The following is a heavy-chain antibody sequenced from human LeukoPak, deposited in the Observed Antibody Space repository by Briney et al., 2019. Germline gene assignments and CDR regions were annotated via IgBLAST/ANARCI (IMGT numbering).Heavy chain of an antibody. Sequence: PGGSLLLSCAASGFTLSSCSMNWVRPAPGKGLEWVSYISISGSTIYYADSVKGRFTISRDNAKNSLYLQMNSLRADDTAVYFCARQGGYHFPNAFDIWGQGTLVTVSS. J-gene: IGHJ3*02. CDR2: ISISGSTI. CDR1: GFTLSSCS. V-gene: IGHV3-48*01. D-gene: IGHD5-12*01. CDR3: ARQGGYHFPNAFDI.